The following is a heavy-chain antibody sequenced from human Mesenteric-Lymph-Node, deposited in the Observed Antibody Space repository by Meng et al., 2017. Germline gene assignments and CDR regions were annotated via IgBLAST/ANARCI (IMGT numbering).Heavy chain of an antibody. V-gene: IGHV1-8*02. CDR2: MNPNSGNT. D-gene: IGHD2-2*01. CDR3: ARAVRDQLWYYYYGMDV. Sequence: ASVKVSCKASGYTFTSYGISWVRQAPGQGLEWMGWMNPNSGNTGYAQKFQGRVTMTRNTSISTAYMELSSLRSEDAAVYYCARAVRDQLWYYYYGMDVWGQGTTVTVSS. CDR1: GYTFTSYG. J-gene: IGHJ6*02.